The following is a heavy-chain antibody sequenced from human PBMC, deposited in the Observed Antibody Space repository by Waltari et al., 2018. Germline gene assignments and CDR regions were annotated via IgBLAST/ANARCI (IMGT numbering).Heavy chain of an antibody. V-gene: IGHV4-39*01. CDR3: ARQTWIQLWLYAFDI. Sequence: QLQLQESGPGLVKPSETLSLTCTVSGGSISSSSYYWGWIRQPPGKGLEWIGSIYYSGSTYYNTSLKRRVTISVDTSKNQFSLKLSAVTAADTAVYYGARQTWIQLWLYAFDIWGQGTMVTVSS. D-gene: IGHD5-18*01. J-gene: IGHJ3*02. CDR2: IYYSGST. CDR1: GGSISSSSYY.